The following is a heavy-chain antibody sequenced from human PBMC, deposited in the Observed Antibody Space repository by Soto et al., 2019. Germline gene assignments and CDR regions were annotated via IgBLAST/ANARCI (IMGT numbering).Heavy chain of an antibody. CDR2: IYYSGST. CDR1: GGSISSGGNY. Sequence: QVQLQESGPGLVKPSQTLSLTCTVSGGSISSGGNYWSWIRQHPGKGLEWIGYIYYSGSTYSNPSLKSRVTLSVDTSKNQFSLKLSSVTAADTAVYYCARDHMSGTHIPSYWYFDLWGRGTLVTVSS. V-gene: IGHV4-31*03. D-gene: IGHD1-26*01. CDR3: ARDHMSGTHIPSYWYFDL. J-gene: IGHJ2*01.